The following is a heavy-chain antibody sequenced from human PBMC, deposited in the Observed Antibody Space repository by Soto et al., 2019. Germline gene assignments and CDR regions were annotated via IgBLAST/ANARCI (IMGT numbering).Heavy chain of an antibody. CDR3: AKERSSVGVVRPFFDY. CDR1: GFTVSSSY. CDR2: IYSAGST. J-gene: IGHJ4*02. Sequence: GGSLRLSCAASGFTVSSSYMNWVRQAPGKGLEWVSVIYSAGSTYYADSVKGRFTISRDNSKNTLYLQMNSLRAEDTAVYYCAKERSSVGVVRPFFDYWGQGNMVTVSS. V-gene: IGHV3-66*01. D-gene: IGHD3-3*01.